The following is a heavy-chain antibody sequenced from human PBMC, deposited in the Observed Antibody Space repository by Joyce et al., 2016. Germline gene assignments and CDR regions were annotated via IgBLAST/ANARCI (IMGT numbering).Heavy chain of an antibody. CDR3: ARASASQVASGFDP. D-gene: IGHD2-15*01. Sequence: EVQLVESGGGLVKPGGSLRLSCAASGFTFSTYSMHWVRQAPGKGLEWVSAISSRSDFRYYADSLKGRFTISRDNAKNSLYLQMNSLRADDTAVYYCARASASQVASGFDPWGQGTLVTVSS. V-gene: IGHV3-21*01. CDR1: GFTFSTYS. J-gene: IGHJ5*02. CDR2: ISSRSDFR.